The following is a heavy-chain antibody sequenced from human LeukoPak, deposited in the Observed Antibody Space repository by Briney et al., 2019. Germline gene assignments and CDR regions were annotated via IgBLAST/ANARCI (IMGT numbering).Heavy chain of an antibody. CDR1: GFTFSSYE. CDR3: ARVRYSSSWLEY. J-gene: IGHJ4*02. V-gene: IGHV3-48*03. Sequence: GGSLRLSCAASGFTFSSYEMNWVRQAPGKGLEWVSYISSSGSTIYYADSVEGRFTISRDNAKNSLYLQMNSLRAEDTAVYYCARVRYSSSWLEYWGQGTLVTVSS. CDR2: ISSSGSTI. D-gene: IGHD6-13*01.